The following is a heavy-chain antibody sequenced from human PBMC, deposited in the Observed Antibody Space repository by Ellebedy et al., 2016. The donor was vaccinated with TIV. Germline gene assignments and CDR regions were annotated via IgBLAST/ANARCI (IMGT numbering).Heavy chain of an antibody. Sequence: PGGSLRLSCTASGFTSGAYAMSWFRQAPGKGLEWVGFIRSKAYGGTTEYAASVKGRFTISRDDSKSIAYLQMNSLKTEDTAVYYCTRGRRWFGELTHFDYWGQGTLVTVSS. CDR2: IRSKAYGGTT. D-gene: IGHD3-10*01. J-gene: IGHJ4*02. V-gene: IGHV3-49*03. CDR1: GFTSGAYA. CDR3: TRGRRWFGELTHFDY.